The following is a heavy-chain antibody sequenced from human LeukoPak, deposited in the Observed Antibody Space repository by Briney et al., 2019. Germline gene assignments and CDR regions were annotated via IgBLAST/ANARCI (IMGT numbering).Heavy chain of an antibody. Sequence: PSETLSLTCTVSGGSVSSDSYFWTWIRQPPGKGLELIGYIYYSGSTNYNPSLNSRVTISLDTSKSQISLKLSSVTAADTAVYYCARGQRRLQDYWGQGTLVTVSS. CDR2: IYYSGST. V-gene: IGHV4-61*01. CDR1: GGSVSSDSYF. J-gene: IGHJ4*02. CDR3: ARGQRRLQDY.